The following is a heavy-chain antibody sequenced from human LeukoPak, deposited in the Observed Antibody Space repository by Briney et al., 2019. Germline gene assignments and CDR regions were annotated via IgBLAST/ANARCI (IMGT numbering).Heavy chain of an antibody. Sequence: SETLSLTCTVSGGSISSYYWSWIRQPPGKGLEWIGYIYYSGSTKYNPSLKSRVTISVDTSKNQFSLKLSSVTAADTAVYSCAGFTFFRGVITFDYWGQGTLVTVSS. CDR3: AGFTFFRGVITFDY. J-gene: IGHJ4*02. V-gene: IGHV4-59*08. D-gene: IGHD3-10*01. CDR1: GGSISSYY. CDR2: IYYSGST.